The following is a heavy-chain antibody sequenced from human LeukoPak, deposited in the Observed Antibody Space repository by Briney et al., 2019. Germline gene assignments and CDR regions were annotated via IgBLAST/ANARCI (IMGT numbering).Heavy chain of an antibody. CDR2: ISSSGNTI. D-gene: IGHD1-26*01. Sequence: GGSLRLSCTGSGFIFSRYEMNWVRQAPGKGLEWVSYISSSGNTIYYADSVKGRFTISRDNAKNSLYLQMNSLRAEDTAVYYCAREVQWELLPSDYWGQGTLVTVSS. J-gene: IGHJ4*02. CDR1: GFIFSRYE. CDR3: AREVQWELLPSDY. V-gene: IGHV3-48*03.